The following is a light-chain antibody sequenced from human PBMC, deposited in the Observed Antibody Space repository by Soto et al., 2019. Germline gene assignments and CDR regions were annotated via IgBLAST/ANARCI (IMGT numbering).Light chain of an antibody. CDR3: CSYAGSYTLV. J-gene: IGLJ2*01. V-gene: IGLV2-11*01. Sequence: QSALTQPRSVSGSPGQSVTISCTGTNSDVGGYDYVSWYQQHPGKAPKIMIYDVSKRPSGVPDHFSGSKSGNTASLTISGLQAEDEADYYCCSYAGSYTLVFGGGTKLTVL. CDR2: DVS. CDR1: NSDVGGYDY.